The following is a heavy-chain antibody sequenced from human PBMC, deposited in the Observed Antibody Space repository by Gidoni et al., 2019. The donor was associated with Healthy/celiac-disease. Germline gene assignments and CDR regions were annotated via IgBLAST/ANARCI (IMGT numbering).Heavy chain of an antibody. J-gene: IGHJ5*02. V-gene: IGHV5-10-1*03. CDR1: GYSFTTYW. CDR2: IDPSDSYT. Sequence: EVQLVQSGAEVKKPGESLRISCKGSGYSFTTYWISWVRQMPGKGLEWIKRIDPSDSYTNYSPSFQGHVPISADKSISTAYLQWSSLQASDTAMYYCARTLYYDGVVVRALVKGNWFDPWGQGTLVTVSS. D-gene: IGHD3-22*01. CDR3: ARTLYYDGVVVRALVKGNWFDP.